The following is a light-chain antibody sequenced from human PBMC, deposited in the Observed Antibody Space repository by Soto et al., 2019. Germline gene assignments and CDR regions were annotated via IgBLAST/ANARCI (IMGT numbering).Light chain of an antibody. CDR3: LQHNSYPHT. J-gene: IGKJ4*01. CDR2: AAS. Sequence: IQMTQSPSSLSASVGDRVTITCRAGQGIRNELGWYQQKPGKAPKRLIYAASSLQSGVPSRFSGSGYGTEFTLTISSLQPEDFATYYCLQHNSYPHTFGGGTKVDIK. V-gene: IGKV1-17*01. CDR1: QGIRNE.